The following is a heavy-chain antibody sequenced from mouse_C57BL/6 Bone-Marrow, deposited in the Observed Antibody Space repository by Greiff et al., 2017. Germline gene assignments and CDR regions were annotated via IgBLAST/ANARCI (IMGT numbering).Heavy chain of an antibody. Sequence: VQVVESGAELARPGASVKLSCKASGYTFTSYGISWVKQRTGQGLEWIGEIYPRSGNTYYNEKFKGKATLTADKSSSTAYMELRSLTSEDSAVYFCARRWLDHYYAMDYWGQGTSVTVSS. V-gene: IGHV1-81*01. CDR1: GYTFTSYG. CDR3: ARRWLDHYYAMDY. D-gene: IGHD1-1*02. J-gene: IGHJ4*01. CDR2: IYPRSGNT.